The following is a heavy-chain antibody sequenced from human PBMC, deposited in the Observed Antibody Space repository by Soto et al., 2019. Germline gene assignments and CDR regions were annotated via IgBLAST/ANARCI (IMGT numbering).Heavy chain of an antibody. CDR3: AKVTGCGVSRCDDGIDI. D-gene: IGHD2-21*01. CDR2: ISGSGGVT. Sequence: EVQLLASGGGLAQPGGSLRLSCAASGFTFSSYSMNWVRQAPGKGLEWVSMISGSGGVTSYADSVKGRFPISRDNPKNSLVRQMKSLRDEDTAVYYCAKVTGCGVSRCDDGIDIWGHGTLVT. CDR1: GFTFSSYS. J-gene: IGHJ3*02. V-gene: IGHV3-23*01.